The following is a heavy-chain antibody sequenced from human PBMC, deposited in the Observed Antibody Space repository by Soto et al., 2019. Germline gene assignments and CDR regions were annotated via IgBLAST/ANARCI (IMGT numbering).Heavy chain of an antibody. CDR1: GYTFTSYY. V-gene: IGHV1-46*03. J-gene: IGHJ5*02. CDR2: INPSGGST. Sequence: GASVKVSCKASGYTFTSYYMHWVRQAPGQGLEWMGIINPSGGSTSYAQKFQGRVTMTRDTSTSTVYMELSSLRSEDTAVYYCATFNPGDCSGGSCSQRPNWFDPWGQGTLVTVSS. CDR3: ATFNPGDCSGGSCSQRPNWFDP. D-gene: IGHD2-15*01.